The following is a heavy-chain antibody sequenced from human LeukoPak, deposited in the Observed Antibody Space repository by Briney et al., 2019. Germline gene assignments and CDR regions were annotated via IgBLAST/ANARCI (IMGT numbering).Heavy chain of an antibody. Sequence: PSETLSLTCTVSGSSISSSSYYWGWIRQPPGKGLEWIGSIYYSGSTYYNPSLKSRVTISVDTSKNQFSLKLSSVAAADTAVYYCARDDSGYLVYWGQGTLVTVSS. CDR1: GSSISSSSYY. CDR3: ARDDSGYLVY. D-gene: IGHD3-22*01. J-gene: IGHJ4*02. CDR2: IYYSGST. V-gene: IGHV4-39*07.